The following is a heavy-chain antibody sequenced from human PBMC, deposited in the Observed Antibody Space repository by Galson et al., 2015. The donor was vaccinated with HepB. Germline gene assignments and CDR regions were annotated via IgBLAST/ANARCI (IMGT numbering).Heavy chain of an antibody. D-gene: IGHD3-10*01. Sequence: SLRLSCAASGFTFSNAWMSWVRQAPGKGLEWVGRIKSKTDGGTTDYAAPVKGRFTISRDNSKNTLYLQMNSLRAEDTAMYYCAKDGEGFPHIWGQGTMVIVSS. V-gene: IGHV3-15*01. CDR2: IKSKTDGGTT. J-gene: IGHJ3*02. CDR1: GFTFSNAW. CDR3: AKDGEGFPHI.